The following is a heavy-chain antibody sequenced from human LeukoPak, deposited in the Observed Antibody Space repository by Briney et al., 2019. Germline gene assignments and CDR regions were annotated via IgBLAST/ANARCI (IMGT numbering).Heavy chain of an antibody. V-gene: IGHV3-48*03. Sequence: GGSLRLSCAASGFTFSSYEMNWVRQAPGKGLEWVSYISSSGSTIYYADSVKGRFTISRDNAKNSLYLQMNSLRAEDTAVYYCASSLRWLTLDYWGQGILVTVSS. CDR3: ASSLRWLTLDY. CDR1: GFTFSSYE. CDR2: ISSSGSTI. D-gene: IGHD4-23*01. J-gene: IGHJ4*02.